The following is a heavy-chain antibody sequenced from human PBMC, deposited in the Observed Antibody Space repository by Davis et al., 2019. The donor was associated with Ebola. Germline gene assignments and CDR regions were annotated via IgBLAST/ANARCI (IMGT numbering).Heavy chain of an antibody. D-gene: IGHD2-21*01. CDR2: LYYSGST. V-gene: IGHV4-39*01. CDR3: ARSPLHIVVLWYFDL. CDR1: GGSISSSSSY. Sequence: SETLSLTCTVSGGSISSSSSYWGWIRQPPGKGLEWIGSLYYSGSTYYNPSLKSRVTISVDTSKNQFSLKLSSVTAADTAVYYCARSPLHIVVLWYFDLWGRGTLVTVSS. J-gene: IGHJ2*01.